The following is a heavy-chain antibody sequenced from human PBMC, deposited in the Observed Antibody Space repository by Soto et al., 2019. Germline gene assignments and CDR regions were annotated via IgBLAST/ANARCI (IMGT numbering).Heavy chain of an antibody. CDR3: AKVGSAYDILTGYPEDAFDI. V-gene: IGHV3-23*01. J-gene: IGHJ3*02. D-gene: IGHD3-9*01. CDR1: GFTFSSYA. Sequence: GGSLRLSCAASGFTFSSYAMSWVRQAPGKGLEWVSAISGSGGSTYYADSVKGRFTISRDNSKNTLYLQMNSLRAEDTAVYYCAKVGSAYDILTGYPEDAFDIWGQGTMVTVSS. CDR2: ISGSGGST.